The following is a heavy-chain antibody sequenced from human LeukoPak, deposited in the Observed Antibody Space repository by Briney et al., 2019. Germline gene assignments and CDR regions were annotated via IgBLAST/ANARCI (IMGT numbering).Heavy chain of an antibody. V-gene: IGHV4-34*01. J-gene: IGHJ4*02. Sequence: SETLSLTCAVYGVSFSGYYWSWLRQPPGKGLEWIGEINHSGSTNYNASLKSRVTISVDMSKNQFSLKLSSVTAADTAVYYCARDRYYGSGSYYKFDFWGQGTLVTVSS. D-gene: IGHD3-10*01. CDR3: ARDRYYGSGSYYKFDF. CDR2: INHSGST. CDR1: GVSFSGYY.